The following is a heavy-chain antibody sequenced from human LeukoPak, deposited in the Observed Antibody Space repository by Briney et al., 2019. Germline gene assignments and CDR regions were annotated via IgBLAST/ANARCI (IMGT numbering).Heavy chain of an antibody. CDR3: AGHEDIVVVRGFDI. D-gene: IGHD2-15*01. CDR1: GGTVSTYA. Sequence: SVKVSCKASGGTVSTYAISWVRQAPGQGLEWMGRIIPILGIANYAQKFQGRVTITADKSTTTAYMELSSLRSEDTAVYYCAGHEDIVVVRGFDIWGQGTMVTVSS. J-gene: IGHJ3*02. CDR2: IIPILGIA. V-gene: IGHV1-69*04.